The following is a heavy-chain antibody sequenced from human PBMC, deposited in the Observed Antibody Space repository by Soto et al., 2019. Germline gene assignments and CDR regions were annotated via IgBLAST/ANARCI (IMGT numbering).Heavy chain of an antibody. J-gene: IGHJ4*02. V-gene: IGHV3-21*06. CDR2: ISSTTNYI. CDR1: GFTFTRYS. CDR3: ARESEDLTSNFDY. Sequence: GGSLRLCCAASGFTFTRYSMNWVRQAPGKGLELVSSISSTTNYIYYGDSMKGRFTISRDNAKNSLYLEMNSLRAEDTAVYYCARESEDLTSNFDYWGQGTLVTVSS.